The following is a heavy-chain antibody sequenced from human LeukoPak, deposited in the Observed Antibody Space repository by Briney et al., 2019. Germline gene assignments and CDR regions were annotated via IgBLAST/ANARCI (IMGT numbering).Heavy chain of an antibody. D-gene: IGHD4-17*01. CDR2: IYSGGST. CDR1: GFTVSSNY. Sequence: GGSLRLSCAASGFTVSSNYMSWVRQAPGKGLEWVSVIYSGGSTYYADSVKGRFTISRDNSKNTLYLQMNSLRAEDTAVYYCARDLLATVTTGESDYWGQGTLVTVSP. CDR3: ARDLLATVTTGESDY. V-gene: IGHV3-66*02. J-gene: IGHJ4*02.